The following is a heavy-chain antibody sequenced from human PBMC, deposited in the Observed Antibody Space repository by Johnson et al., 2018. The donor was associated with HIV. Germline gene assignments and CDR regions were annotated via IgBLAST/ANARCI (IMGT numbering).Heavy chain of an antibody. V-gene: IGHV3-30*02. CDR2: IRYDGSNK. CDR1: GFTFSSFG. CDR3: AKGGGRSWSDAFEI. Sequence: QMLLVESGGGVVQPGGSLRLSCAASGFTFSSFGMHWVRQAPGKGLEWVAFIRYDGSNKYYADSVKGRFTISRDNSKNTLYLQMNSLRAEDTAVYYCAKGGGRSWSDAFEIWGQGTMVTVSS. J-gene: IGHJ3*02. D-gene: IGHD6-13*01.